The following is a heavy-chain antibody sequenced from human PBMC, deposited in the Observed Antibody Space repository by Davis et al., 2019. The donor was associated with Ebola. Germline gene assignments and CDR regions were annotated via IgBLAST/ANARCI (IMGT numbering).Heavy chain of an antibody. D-gene: IGHD2-15*01. Sequence: PGGSLRLSCAASGFTFSSYSMNWVRQAPGKGLEWVSYISSSSSTIYYADSVKGRFTISRDNSKNTLYLQMNSLRAEDTAVYYCARDGRDCSGGSCYYDAFDIWGQGTMVTVSS. CDR3: ARDGRDCSGGSCYYDAFDI. V-gene: IGHV3-48*01. CDR2: ISSSSSTI. CDR1: GFTFSSYS. J-gene: IGHJ3*02.